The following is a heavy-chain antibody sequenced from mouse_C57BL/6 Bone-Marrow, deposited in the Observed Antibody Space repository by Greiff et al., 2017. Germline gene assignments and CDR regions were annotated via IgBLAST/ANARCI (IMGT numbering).Heavy chain of an antibody. CDR1: GYTFTGYW. V-gene: IGHV1-72*01. D-gene: IGHD1-1*01. CDR2: IDPNSGGT. Sequence: QVQLQQPGAELVKPGASVKLSCKATGYTFTGYWMHWVKQRPGRGLAWIGRIDPNSGGTKYNEKFKSKATLTVDKPSSTAYLQLSSLTSADSAVYYCASGLITVVPFDYWGQGTTLTVSS. J-gene: IGHJ2*01. CDR3: ASGLITVVPFDY.